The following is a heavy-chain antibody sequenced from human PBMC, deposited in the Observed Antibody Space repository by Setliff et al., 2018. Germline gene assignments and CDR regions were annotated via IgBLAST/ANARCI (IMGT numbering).Heavy chain of an antibody. J-gene: IGHJ4*02. D-gene: IGHD2-15*01. CDR3: AKDQCYGGSCYAPMYSLDY. CDR2: INPDATTT. CDR1: GFTFSSHW. V-gene: IGHV3-74*01. Sequence: PGGSLRLSCAASGFTFSSHWMHWVRQVPGKGLAWVSQINPDATTTYYADSMKGRFTISRDNSKNTLFLQMNSLRVGDTAVYYCAKDQCYGGSCYAPMYSLDYWGQGSLVTVSS.